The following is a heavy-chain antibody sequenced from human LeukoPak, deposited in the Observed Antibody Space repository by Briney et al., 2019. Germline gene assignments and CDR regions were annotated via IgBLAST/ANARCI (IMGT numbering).Heavy chain of an antibody. Sequence: GGSLRLACAASGFTFSTYWMHWVRQAPGKGLEWVANIKQDGSEKYYVDSVKGRFTISRDNAKNSLYLQMNSLRAEDTAVYYCARGPVGYSGYDHLYYFDYWGQGTLVTVSS. J-gene: IGHJ4*02. CDR2: IKQDGSEK. CDR1: GFTFSTYW. D-gene: IGHD5-12*01. CDR3: ARGPVGYSGYDHLYYFDY. V-gene: IGHV3-7*04.